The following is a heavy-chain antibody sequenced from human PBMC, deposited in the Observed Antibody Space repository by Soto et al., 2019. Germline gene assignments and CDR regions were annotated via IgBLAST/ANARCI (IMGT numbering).Heavy chain of an antibody. Sequence: SGGSLRLSCAASGFTFSSYAMHWVRQAPGKGLEWVAVISYDGGNKYYADSVKGRFTISRDNSKNTLYLQMNSLRAEDTAVYYCARGDRIHYAFDIWGQGTMVTVSS. J-gene: IGHJ3*02. CDR3: ARGDRIHYAFDI. D-gene: IGHD3-16*01. V-gene: IGHV3-30-3*01. CDR2: ISYDGGNK. CDR1: GFTFSSYA.